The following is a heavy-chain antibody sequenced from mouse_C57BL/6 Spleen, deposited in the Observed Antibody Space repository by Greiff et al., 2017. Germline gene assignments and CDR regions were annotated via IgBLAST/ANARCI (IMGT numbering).Heavy chain of an antibody. Sequence: EVKLQESGPGLVKPSQSLSLTCSVTGYSITSGYYWNWIRQFPGNKLEWMGYISYDGSNNYNPSLKNRISITRDTSNNQFFLKLNSVTTEDTATYYCARGVLYYYAMDYWGQGTSVTVSS. D-gene: IGHD1-1*02. CDR1: GYSITSGYY. J-gene: IGHJ4*01. CDR2: ISYDGSN. V-gene: IGHV3-6*01. CDR3: ARGVLYYYAMDY.